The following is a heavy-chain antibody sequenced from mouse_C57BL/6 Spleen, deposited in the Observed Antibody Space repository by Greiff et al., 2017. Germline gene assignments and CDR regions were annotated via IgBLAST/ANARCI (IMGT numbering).Heavy chain of an antibody. D-gene: IGHD1-1*01. CDR3: ARYPSHYGSSYGYFDV. Sequence: EVQLQQSGAELVKPGASVKLSCTASGFNIKDYYMHWVKQRTEQGLEWIGSIDPEDGETKYDPKFQGKATITADTSSNTAYMQLSSLTSEDTAVYYSARYPSHYGSSYGYFDVWGTGTTVTVSS. J-gene: IGHJ1*03. CDR2: IDPEDGET. V-gene: IGHV14-2*01. CDR1: GFNIKDYY.